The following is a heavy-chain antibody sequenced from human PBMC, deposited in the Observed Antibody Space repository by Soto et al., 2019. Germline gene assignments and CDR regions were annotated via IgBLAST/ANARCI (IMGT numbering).Heavy chain of an antibody. Sequence: GGSLRLSCAGSGFTFSRYAMNWVRQAPGKGLEWVSIISSRGDRTSYAESEKGRFTISRDDSKNTLFLHMNSLGAEDTAVYYCAKETGYSYGFQPNALDVWGQGTTVTVSS. CDR3: AKETGYSYGFQPNALDV. CDR2: ISSRGDRT. J-gene: IGHJ6*02. V-gene: IGHV3-23*01. D-gene: IGHD5-18*01. CDR1: GFTFSRYA.